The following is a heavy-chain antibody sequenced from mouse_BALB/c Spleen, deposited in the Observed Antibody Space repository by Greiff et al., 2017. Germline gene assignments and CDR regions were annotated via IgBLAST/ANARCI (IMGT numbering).Heavy chain of an antibody. CDR3: ARSRGLRSYYYAMDY. CDR1: GYSFTSYW. Sequence: VQLKESGTVLARPGASVKMSCKASGYSFTSYWMHWVKQRPGQGLEWIGAIYPGNSDTSYNQKFKGKAKLTAVTSASTAYMELSSLTNEDSAVYYCARSRGLRSYYYAMDYWGQGTSVTVSS. D-gene: IGHD2-4*01. J-gene: IGHJ4*01. V-gene: IGHV1-5*01. CDR2: IYPGNSDT.